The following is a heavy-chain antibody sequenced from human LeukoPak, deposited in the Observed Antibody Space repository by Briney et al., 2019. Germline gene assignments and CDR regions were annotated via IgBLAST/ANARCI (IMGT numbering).Heavy chain of an antibody. J-gene: IGHJ4*02. CDR3: AKSTSGWGGGIDY. Sequence: ASVKVSCKASGYTFSSYDINWVRQATGQGLECMGWMNPSSGNIGYAQKFQGRVTLTRNTAISTVYMELSSLTSEDTAVYYCAKSTSGWGGGIDYWGQGTLVTVSS. CDR1: GYTFSSYD. V-gene: IGHV1-8*01. D-gene: IGHD6-19*01. CDR2: MNPSSGNI.